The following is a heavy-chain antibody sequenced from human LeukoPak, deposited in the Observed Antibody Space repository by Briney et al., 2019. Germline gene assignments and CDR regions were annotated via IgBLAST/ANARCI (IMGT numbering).Heavy chain of an antibody. D-gene: IGHD3-10*01. CDR2: IAYSGST. CDR3: ARDRSSMVRGVSFDY. J-gene: IGHJ4*02. V-gene: IGHV4-59*12. Sequence: NASETLSLTCTVSSGAISNYYWSWIRQPPGKGLEWIGYIAYSGSTNYNPSLKSRVSMSVHTSKNQFSLKLSSVTAADTAVYYCARDRSSMVRGVSFDYWGQGTLVTVSS. CDR1: SGAISNYY.